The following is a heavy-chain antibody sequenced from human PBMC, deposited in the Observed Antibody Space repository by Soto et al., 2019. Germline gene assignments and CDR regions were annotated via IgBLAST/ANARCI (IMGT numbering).Heavy chain of an antibody. CDR3: PRQPYCGGDFYPSLMAAFDI. D-gene: IGHD2-21*02. CDR1: GFTFSSYE. J-gene: IGHJ3*02. Sequence: GGSLRLSCAASGFTFSSYEVNWVRQAPGKGLEWVSYISSSGSTIYYADSVKGRFTISRDNAKNSLYLQMNSLRAEDTAVYYCPRQPYCGGDFYPSLMAAFDIGGKGTMGPV. V-gene: IGHV3-48*03. CDR2: ISSSGSTI.